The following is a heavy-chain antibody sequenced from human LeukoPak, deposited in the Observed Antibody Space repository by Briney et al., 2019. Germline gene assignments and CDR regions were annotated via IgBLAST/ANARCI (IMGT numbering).Heavy chain of an antibody. CDR3: ARDLGYCSSTSCYARGAFDI. V-gene: IGHV1-8*03. CDR1: GYTFTSYD. J-gene: IGHJ3*02. Sequence: ASVKVSCKASGYTFTSYDINWVRQATGQGLEWMGWMNPNSGNTGYAQKFQGRVTITRNTSISTAYMELSSLRSEDTAVYYCARDLGYCSSTSCYARGAFDIWGQGTMVTVSS. CDR2: MNPNSGNT. D-gene: IGHD2-2*01.